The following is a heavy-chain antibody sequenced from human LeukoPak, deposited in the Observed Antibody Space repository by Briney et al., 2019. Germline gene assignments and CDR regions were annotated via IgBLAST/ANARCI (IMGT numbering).Heavy chain of an antibody. CDR2: IYYSGST. CDR1: GGSISSGGYC. J-gene: IGHJ5*02. Sequence: PSQTLSLTCTVSGGSISSGGYCWSWIRQHPGKGLEWIGYIYYSGSTYYNPSLKSRLTISVDTSKNQFSLKLSSVTAADTALYYCARDGEYCSSTSCYFDPWGQGILVTVSS. V-gene: IGHV4-31*03. D-gene: IGHD2-2*01. CDR3: ARDGEYCSSTSCYFDP.